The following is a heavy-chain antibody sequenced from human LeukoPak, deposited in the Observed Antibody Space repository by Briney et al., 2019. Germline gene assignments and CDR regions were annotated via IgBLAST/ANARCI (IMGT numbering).Heavy chain of an antibody. V-gene: IGHV4-61*01. CDR2: IYYSGST. CDR3: ASGDNDPLFDY. D-gene: IGHD1-1*01. J-gene: IGHJ4*02. CDR1: GGSVNSGSYY. Sequence: KASETLSLTCTVSGGSVNSGSYYWNWIRQPPGKGLEWIGYIYYSGSTNYNPSLKSRVTISVDTSKNQFSLKLSSVTAADTAVYYCASGDNDPLFDYWGQGALVTVSS.